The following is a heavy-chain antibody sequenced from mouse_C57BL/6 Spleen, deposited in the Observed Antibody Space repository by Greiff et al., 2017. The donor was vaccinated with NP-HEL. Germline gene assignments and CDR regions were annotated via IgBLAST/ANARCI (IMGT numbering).Heavy chain of an antibody. CDR3: ARDSTTGYYFDY. CDR2: ISDGGSYT. CDR1: GFTFSSYA. V-gene: IGHV5-4*01. Sequence: EVKLMESGGGLVKPGGSLKLSCAASGFTFSSYAMSWVRQTPEKRLEWVATISDGGSYTYYPDNVKGRFTISRDNAKNNLYLQMSHLKSEDTAMYYCARDSTTGYYFDYWGQGTTLTVSS. J-gene: IGHJ2*01. D-gene: IGHD4-1*01.